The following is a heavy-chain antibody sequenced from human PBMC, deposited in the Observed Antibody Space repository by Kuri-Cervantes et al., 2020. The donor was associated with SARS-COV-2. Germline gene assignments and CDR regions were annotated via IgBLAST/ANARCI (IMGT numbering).Heavy chain of an antibody. V-gene: IGHV1-69*05. CDR1: GGTFSSCA. D-gene: IGHD2-15*01. CDR3: ATDTGDIGDGAFDI. J-gene: IGHJ3*02. CDR2: IMPIFGTA. Sequence: SVKLSSKASGGTFSSCAIIWVRQAPGQGLEWMGGIMPIFGTANYAQKFQGRVTITTDESTSTAYMGLSSLRSDDTAVYYCATDTGDIGDGAFDIWGQGTMVTVSS.